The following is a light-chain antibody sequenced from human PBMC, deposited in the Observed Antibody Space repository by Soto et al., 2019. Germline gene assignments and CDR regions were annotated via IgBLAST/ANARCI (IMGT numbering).Light chain of an antibody. Sequence: QSVLTQPASVSVSPGQSITISCTGTSSDIVAYNYVSWYQQHPGEAPKLILYAVSNRPSGVSFRFSGSKSGHTAALTVSGLQTDDEADYYFSSYTDLSSYVFGTGTKLTVL. CDR2: AVS. CDR3: SSYTDLSSYV. CDR1: SSDIVAYNY. V-gene: IGLV2-14*01. J-gene: IGLJ1*01.